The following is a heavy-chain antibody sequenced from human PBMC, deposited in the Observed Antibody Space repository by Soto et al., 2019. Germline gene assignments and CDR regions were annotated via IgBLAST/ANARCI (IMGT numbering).Heavy chain of an antibody. Sequence: QVQLQESGPGLVKPPQTLSLTCTVSGGSISSGSYYWSWIRQHPGKGLEWIGYIYYSGTTYYNPSLEIRVTMSVDTSKNQFSLKLTSVTAADTAMYFCARDSSDTPLDYWGQGTLVTVSS. CDR3: ARDSSDTPLDY. CDR2: IYYSGTT. J-gene: IGHJ4*02. V-gene: IGHV4-31*03. D-gene: IGHD5-18*01. CDR1: GGSISSGSYY.